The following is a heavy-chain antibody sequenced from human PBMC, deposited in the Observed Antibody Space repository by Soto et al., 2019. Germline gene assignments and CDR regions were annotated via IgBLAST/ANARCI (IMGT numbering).Heavy chain of an antibody. CDR1: GFTFDDYA. V-gene: IGHV3-9*01. CDR2: ISWNSGSI. Sequence: EVQLVESGGGLVRPGRSLRLPCAASGFTFDDYAMHWVRQAPGKGLEWVSGISWNSGSIGYADSVKGRFTISRDNAKNSLYLQMDSLRAEDTALYYCAKDSTISAAGWFDPWGQGTLVTVSS. D-gene: IGHD6-13*01. CDR3: AKDSTISAAGWFDP. J-gene: IGHJ5*02.